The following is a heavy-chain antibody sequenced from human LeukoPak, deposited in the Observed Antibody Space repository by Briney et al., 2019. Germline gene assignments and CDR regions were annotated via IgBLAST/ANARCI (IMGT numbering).Heavy chain of an antibody. D-gene: IGHD3-22*01. CDR1: GFTFSSYA. CDR3: ARGNSYYDSSGAFDY. Sequence: GRSLRLSCAASGFTFSSYAMHWVRQAPGKGLEWVAVISYDGSNKYYADSVKGRFTISRDNSKNTLYLQMNSLRAEDTAVYYCARGNSYYDSSGAFDYWGQGTLVTVSS. V-gene: IGHV3-30*04. J-gene: IGHJ4*02. CDR2: ISYDGSNK.